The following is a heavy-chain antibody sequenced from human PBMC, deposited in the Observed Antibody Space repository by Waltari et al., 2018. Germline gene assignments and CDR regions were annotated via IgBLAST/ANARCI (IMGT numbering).Heavy chain of an antibody. Sequence: QVQLVESGGGVVQPGRSLSLSCAASGFTFGSYGMHWVRQAPGKGLEWVAVIWYDGSNKYYADSVKGRFTISRDNSKNTLYLQMNSLRAEDTAVYYCARDGSSWYFFDYWGQGTLVTVSS. CDR3: ARDGSSWYFFDY. V-gene: IGHV3-33*01. J-gene: IGHJ4*02. CDR2: IWYDGSNK. D-gene: IGHD6-13*01. CDR1: GFTFGSYG.